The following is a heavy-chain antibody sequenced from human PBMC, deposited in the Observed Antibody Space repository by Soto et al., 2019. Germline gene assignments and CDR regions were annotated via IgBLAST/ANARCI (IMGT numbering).Heavy chain of an antibody. V-gene: IGHV3-72*01. CDR2: SRDKPQGYST. CDR1: GFTLSDHY. D-gene: IGHD7-27*01. CDR3: VGRGNQNWGDY. Sequence: EVQLVESGGGLVQPGGSLRLSCAGSGFTLSDHYIDWVRQAPGKGLEWVGRSRDKPQGYSTAYAASVKGRFTTSRDESKNSAYLQMNSLRAEDTALYYCVGRGNQNWGDYWGQGTQVTVSS. J-gene: IGHJ4*02.